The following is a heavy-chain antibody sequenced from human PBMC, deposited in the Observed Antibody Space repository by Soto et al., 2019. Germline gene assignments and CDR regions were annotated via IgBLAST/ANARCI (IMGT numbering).Heavy chain of an antibody. V-gene: IGHV1-2*04. CDR1: GYTFTGYY. CDR3: ARGDIVVVPAAPSH. D-gene: IGHD2-2*01. CDR2: INPNSGGT. J-gene: IGHJ4*02. Sequence: ASVKVSCKASGYTFTGYYMHWVRQAPGQGLEWMGWINPNSGGTNYAQKFQGWVTMTRDTSISTAYMELSRLRSDDTAVYYCARGDIVVVPAAPSHWGQGTLVTVSS.